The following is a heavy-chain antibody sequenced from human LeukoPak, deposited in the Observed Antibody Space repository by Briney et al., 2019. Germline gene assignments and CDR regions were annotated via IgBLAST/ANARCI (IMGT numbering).Heavy chain of an antibody. J-gene: IGHJ4*02. CDR1: GFPFSSYG. V-gene: IGHV3-23*01. CDR3: AILRGRVTPGDY. CDR2: INADGGST. Sequence: GGSLRLSCTASGFPFSSYGMSWARQAPEKGLEWVSTINADGGSTFYADSVEGRFTISRDDSKNTLSLLLNSLRAEDTALYYCAILRGRVTPGDYWGQGTLVTVSS. D-gene: IGHD3-10*01.